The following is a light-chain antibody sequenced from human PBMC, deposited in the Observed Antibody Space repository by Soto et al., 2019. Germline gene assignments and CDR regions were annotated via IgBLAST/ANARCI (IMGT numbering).Light chain of an antibody. CDR1: QSVSNRY. J-gene: IGKJ1*01. CDR2: GAS. V-gene: IGKV3-20*01. CDR3: QQYGSSSWT. Sequence: IVLTQSPGTLSLTPGERATLSCRASQSVSNRYLAWYQQKPGQAPRLLIYGASSRATGIPDRFSGSGSGTDFTLTISRLEPEDFAVYYCQQYGSSSWTFGQGSKVDI.